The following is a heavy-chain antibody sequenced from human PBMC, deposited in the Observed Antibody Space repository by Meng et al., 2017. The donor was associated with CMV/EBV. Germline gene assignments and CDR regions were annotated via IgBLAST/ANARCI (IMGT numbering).Heavy chain of an antibody. CDR3: ARTRTYCASTSCYTGGYYFDY. D-gene: IGHD2-2*02. CDR2: INAGNGDT. V-gene: IGHV1-3*01. J-gene: IGHJ4*02. Sequence: IHGVRQAPRQRLEWMRWINAGNGDTKSSQKFQGRLTITRDSSASTVYMELSSVRFEDAAVYYCARTRTYCASTSCYTGGYYFDYWGQGTLVTVSS.